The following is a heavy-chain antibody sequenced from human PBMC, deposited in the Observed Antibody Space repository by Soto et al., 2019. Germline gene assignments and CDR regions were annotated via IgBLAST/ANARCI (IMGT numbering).Heavy chain of an antibody. CDR3: ARLVYDSSGYRPG. CDR2: ISYSGST. Sequence: PSETLSLTCTVSGGSISSDSYYWGWIRQSPEKGLEWIASISYSGSTYYNPTLKSRLIISVDTSKSQFSLKLSSVTAADTAVYYCARLVYDSSGYRPGWGQGTLVTVSS. D-gene: IGHD3-22*01. V-gene: IGHV4-39*01. J-gene: IGHJ4*02. CDR1: GGSISSDSYY.